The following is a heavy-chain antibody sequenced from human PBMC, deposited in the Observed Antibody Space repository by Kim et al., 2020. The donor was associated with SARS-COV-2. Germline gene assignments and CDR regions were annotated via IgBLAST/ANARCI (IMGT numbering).Heavy chain of an antibody. CDR1: GGALSGYS. CDR2: INHSGST. V-gene: IGHV4-34*01. D-gene: IGHD3-10*01. Sequence: SETLSLTCGVYGGALSGYSWSWIRQPPGKGLEWIGEINHSGSTNYNSSLKSRVMISVDTSKKQFSLKLTSVTAADTAVYYCARLKHYYGSGENWFDPWGQGTLVTVSS. CDR3: ARLKHYYGSGENWFDP. J-gene: IGHJ5*02.